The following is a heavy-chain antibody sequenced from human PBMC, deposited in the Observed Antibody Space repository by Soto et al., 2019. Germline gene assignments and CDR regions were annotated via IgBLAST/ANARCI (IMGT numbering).Heavy chain of an antibody. D-gene: IGHD3-10*01. J-gene: IGHJ4*02. CDR1: GYTLTELS. CDR3: ATSFSGNMVRGPFGY. V-gene: IGHV1-24*01. Sequence: ASVKVSCKVSGYTLTELSMHWVRQAPGKGLEWMGGFDPEDGETIYAQKFQGRVTMTEDTSTDTAYMELSSLRSEDTAVYYCATSFSGNMVRGPFGYSGQGTLVTVSS. CDR2: FDPEDGET.